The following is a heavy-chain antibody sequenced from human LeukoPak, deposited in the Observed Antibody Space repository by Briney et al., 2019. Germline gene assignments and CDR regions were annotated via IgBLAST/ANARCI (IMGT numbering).Heavy chain of an antibody. D-gene: IGHD3-10*01. J-gene: IGHJ3*02. CDR1: GFTFDDYG. V-gene: IGHV3-20*04. Sequence: GGSLRLSCAASGFTFDDYGMSWVRQAPGKGLEWVSGINWNGGITAYADSVKGRFTISRDNAKNSLYLQMNSLRAEDTAVYYCARDRTPQYGSGSIDAFDIWGQGTMVTVSS. CDR2: INWNGGIT. CDR3: ARDRTPQYGSGSIDAFDI.